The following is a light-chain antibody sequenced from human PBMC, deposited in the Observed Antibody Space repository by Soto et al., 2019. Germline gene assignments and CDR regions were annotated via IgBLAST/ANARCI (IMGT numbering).Light chain of an antibody. V-gene: IGLV2-14*01. Sequence: HSALTQPASVSGSPGQSITISCTGTSSDVGGYNYVSWYQQHPGKAPKLMIYDVSNRPSGVSNRFSGSKSGNTASLTISGLQAEDEADYYCSSYTSSSPSVVFGGGTQLTVL. CDR3: SSYTSSSPSVV. CDR2: DVS. J-gene: IGLJ2*01. CDR1: SSDVGGYNY.